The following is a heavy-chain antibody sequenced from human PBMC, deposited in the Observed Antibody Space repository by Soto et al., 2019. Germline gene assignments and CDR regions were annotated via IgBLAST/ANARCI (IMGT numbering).Heavy chain of an antibody. V-gene: IGHV1-18*01. Sequence: QVQLVQSGAEVKKPGASVKVSCKASGYTFTSYGISWVRQAPGQGLEWMGWISAYNGNTNYAQKLQGRVTMTTDTSTSTAYMEVRSLRSDDTAVYYCARGAYRIQLWHPVSLDYWGQGTLVTVSS. J-gene: IGHJ4*02. CDR1: GYTFTSYG. CDR3: ARGAYRIQLWHPVSLDY. D-gene: IGHD5-18*01. CDR2: ISAYNGNT.